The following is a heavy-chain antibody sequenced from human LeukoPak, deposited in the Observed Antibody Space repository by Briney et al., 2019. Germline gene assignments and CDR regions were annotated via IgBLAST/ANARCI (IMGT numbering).Heavy chain of an antibody. J-gene: IGHJ5*02. CDR1: GLTLSNYA. D-gene: IGHD6-19*01. CDR2: ISGSGANT. Sequence: GGSLRLSCTASGLTLSNYAMTWVRQTPGKGLEWVSGISGSGANTYYADSVKGRFTIFRDNSKNTLYLQMNALRAGDMAVYYRAKGASSGWLLYWFDPWGQGTLVIVSS. CDR3: AKGASSGWLLYWFDP. V-gene: IGHV3-23*01.